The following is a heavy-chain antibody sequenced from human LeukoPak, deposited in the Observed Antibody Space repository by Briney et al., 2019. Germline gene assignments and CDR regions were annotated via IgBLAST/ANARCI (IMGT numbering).Heavy chain of an antibody. CDR1: GDSFSSHY. J-gene: IGHJ3*02. CDR2: ISHIGRT. Sequence: KPSETLSLTCAVSGDSFSSHYWTWIRQSPGTGLEWIGYISHIGRTNYNPSLKSRVTISIDTSKNQFSLKLRSVTAADTAVYYCARDLVTVTKGFDIWGQGTMVSVS. CDR3: ARDLVTVTKGFDI. D-gene: IGHD4-17*01. V-gene: IGHV4-59*11.